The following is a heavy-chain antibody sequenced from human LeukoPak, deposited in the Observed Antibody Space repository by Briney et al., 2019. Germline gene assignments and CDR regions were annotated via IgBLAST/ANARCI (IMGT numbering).Heavy chain of an antibody. Sequence: GGSLRLSCAASGLTVSSNYMSWVRQAPGKGLEWVSVLYSGGSTYYADSVKGRFTISRDNSKNTLYLQMNSLRAEDTAVYYCANPYSSYAFDIWGQGTMVTVSS. V-gene: IGHV3-66*01. J-gene: IGHJ3*02. D-gene: IGHD2-21*01. CDR1: GLTVSSNY. CDR2: LYSGGST. CDR3: ANPYSSYAFDI.